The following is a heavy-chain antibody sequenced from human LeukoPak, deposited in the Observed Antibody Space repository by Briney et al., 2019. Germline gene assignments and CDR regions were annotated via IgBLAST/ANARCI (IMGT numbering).Heavy chain of an antibody. J-gene: IGHJ4*02. CDR2: ISGSGGST. V-gene: IGHV3-23*01. D-gene: IGHD3-22*01. CDR1: GFTFSSYG. Sequence: GGSLRLSCAASGFTFSSYGMSWVRQAPGKGLEWVSAISGSGGSTYYADSVKGRFTISRDNSKNTLYLQMNSLRAEDTAVYYCAKWDAYYDSSGYYFYWGQGTLVTVSS. CDR3: AKWDAYYDSSGYYFY.